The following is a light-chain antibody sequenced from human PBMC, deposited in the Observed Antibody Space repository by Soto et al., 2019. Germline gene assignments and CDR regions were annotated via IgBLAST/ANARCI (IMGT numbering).Light chain of an antibody. CDR1: QSVSTY. V-gene: IGKV3-11*01. J-gene: IGKJ4*01. CDR3: HQRSSWLT. Sequence: EIVLTQSPATLSLSPGERATLSCRASQSVSTYLAWYQQKPGQAPRLLIYDASNRATGIPARFSGSGSGTDFTLTSSSLEPEDFAVYYCHQRSSWLTVGGGTKVEIK. CDR2: DAS.